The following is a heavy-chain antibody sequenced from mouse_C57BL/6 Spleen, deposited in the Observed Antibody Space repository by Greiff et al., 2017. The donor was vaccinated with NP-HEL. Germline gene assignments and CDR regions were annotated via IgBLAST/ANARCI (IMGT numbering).Heavy chain of an antibody. D-gene: IGHD2-3*01. V-gene: IGHV5-17*01. CDR3: ARRAYDGYSWFAY. J-gene: IGHJ3*01. Sequence: DVQLVESGGGLVKPGGSLKLSCAASGFTFSDYGMHWVRQAPEKGLEWVAYISSGSSTIYYADTVKGRFTISRDNAKNTLFLQMTSLRSEDTAMYYCARRAYDGYSWFAYWGQGTLVTVSA. CDR1: GFTFSDYG. CDR2: ISSGSSTI.